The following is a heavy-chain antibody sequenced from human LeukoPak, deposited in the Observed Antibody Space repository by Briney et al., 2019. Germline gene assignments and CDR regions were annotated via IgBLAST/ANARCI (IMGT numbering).Heavy chain of an antibody. CDR1: GYSFTSYW. CDR3: ATSTKSIAVAYYFDY. J-gene: IGHJ4*02. V-gene: IGHV5-51*01. CDR2: IYPGDSDT. Sequence: GESLKISCKGSGYSFTSYWISWVRQMPGKGLEWMGIIYPGDSDTRYSPSFQGQVTISADKSISTAYLQWSSLKASDTAMYYCATSTKSIAVAYYFDYWGQGTLVTVSS. D-gene: IGHD6-19*01.